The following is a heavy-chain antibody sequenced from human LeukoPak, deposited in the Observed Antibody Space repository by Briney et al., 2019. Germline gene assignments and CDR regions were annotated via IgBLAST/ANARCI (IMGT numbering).Heavy chain of an antibody. Sequence: GASVKVSCKASGYTFTSYDINWVRQATGQGLEWMGWISAYNGNTNYAQKLQGRVTMTTDTSTSTAYMELRSLRSDDTAMSYCARDLWIAARPDDYYYYYMDVWGKGTTVTVSS. CDR3: ARDLWIAARPDDYYYYYMDV. V-gene: IGHV1-18*01. CDR1: GYTFTSYD. J-gene: IGHJ6*03. CDR2: ISAYNGNT. D-gene: IGHD6-6*01.